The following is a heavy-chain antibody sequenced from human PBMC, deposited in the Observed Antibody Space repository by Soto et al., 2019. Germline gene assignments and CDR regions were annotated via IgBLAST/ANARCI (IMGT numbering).Heavy chain of an antibody. J-gene: IGHJ4*02. CDR3: AKTPVEIYDSSGYSFDH. CDR2: ITSSGGGT. Sequence: GGSLRLSCITSGFTFGNYAMSWVRQAPGKGLEWVSTITSSGGGTYYADSVRGRFSVSRDILRSTMYLQMNNLAAEDSATYYYAKTPVEIYDSSGYSFDHWGQGTMVTVS. V-gene: IGHV3-23*01. D-gene: IGHD3-22*01. CDR1: GFTFGNYA.